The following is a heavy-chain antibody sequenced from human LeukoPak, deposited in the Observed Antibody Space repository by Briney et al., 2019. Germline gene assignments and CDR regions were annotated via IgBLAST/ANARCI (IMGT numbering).Heavy chain of an antibody. CDR3: ARGVPSDTAMVINGMDV. CDR1: GDSISKNC. D-gene: IGHD5-18*01. J-gene: IGHJ6*02. V-gene: IGHV4-4*07. CDR2: RCPHGSL. Sequence: KSSETLSLTCTVSGDSISKNCWSWIRQAAGKRLEYIGRRCPHGSLDYNPSLKSRVTISVDTSKNQFSLKLSSVTAADTAVYYCARGVPSDTAMVINGMDVWGQGTTVTVSS.